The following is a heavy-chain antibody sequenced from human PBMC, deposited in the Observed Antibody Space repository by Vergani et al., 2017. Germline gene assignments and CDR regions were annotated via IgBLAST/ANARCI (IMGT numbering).Heavy chain of an antibody. Sequence: QVQLVESGGGVVQPGRSLRLSCAASGFTFSSYGMHWVRQAPGKGLEWVAVIWYDGSNKYYADSVKGRFTISRDNSKNTLYLQMNSLRAEDTAVYYCARVVAVDPSFSYGMDVWGQGTTVTVSS. CDR1: GFTFSSYG. CDR2: IWYDGSNK. D-gene: IGHD6-19*01. J-gene: IGHJ6*02. CDR3: ARVVAVDPSFSYGMDV. V-gene: IGHV3-33*01.